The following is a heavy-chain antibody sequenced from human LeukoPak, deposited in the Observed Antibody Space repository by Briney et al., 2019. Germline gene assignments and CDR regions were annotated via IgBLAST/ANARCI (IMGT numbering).Heavy chain of an antibody. Sequence: ASVKVSCKASGYTFTSYTINWVRQAPGQGLEWMGWINTNTGNPTYAQGFTGRFVFSLDTSVSTTYLQISGLKAEDTAVYYCARDQSHYFYYYMDVWGRGTTVTVSS. V-gene: IGHV7-4-1*02. CDR3: ARDQSHYFYYYMDV. J-gene: IGHJ6*03. CDR1: GYTFTSYT. CDR2: INTNTGNP.